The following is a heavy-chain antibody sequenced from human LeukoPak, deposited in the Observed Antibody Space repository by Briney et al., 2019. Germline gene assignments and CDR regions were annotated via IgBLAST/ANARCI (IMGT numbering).Heavy chain of an antibody. D-gene: IGHD3-22*01. J-gene: IGHJ4*02. V-gene: IGHV3-23*01. Sequence: GGSLGLSCAVSGITLSNYGMSWVRQAPGKGLEWVAGISDSGGSTNYADSVKGRFTISRDNPKNTLYLQMNSLRAEDTAVYSCAKRGVVIRVILVGFHKEAYYFDSWGQGALVTVSS. CDR3: AKRGVVIRVILVGFHKEAYYFDS. CDR2: ISDSGGST. CDR1: GITLSNYG.